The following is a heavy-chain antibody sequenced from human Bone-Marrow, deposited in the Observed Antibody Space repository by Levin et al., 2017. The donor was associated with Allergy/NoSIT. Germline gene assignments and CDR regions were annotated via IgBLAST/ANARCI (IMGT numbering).Heavy chain of an antibody. D-gene: IGHD3-16*01. CDR1: GFDFSSYA. J-gene: IGHJ4*02. CDR3: AKDVWRGRRISPFDS. V-gene: IGHV3-23*01. CDR2: ISTGGETP. Sequence: SCAASGFDFSSYAMNWVRQAPGQGLEWVSGISTGGETPYYADSVKGRFAISRDNSKNTLSLEMNSLSPDDTAAYFCAKDVWRGRRISPFDSWGQGTLVTVSS.